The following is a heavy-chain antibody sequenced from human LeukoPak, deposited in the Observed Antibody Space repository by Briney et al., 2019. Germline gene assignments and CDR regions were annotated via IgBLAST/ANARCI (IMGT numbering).Heavy chain of an antibody. CDR2: IGTAGDT. J-gene: IGHJ4*02. Sequence: GGSLRLSCAASGFTFSSYDMHWVRQATGKGLEWVSAIGTAGDTYYPRSVKGRFTISRENAKNSLYLQMNSLRAGDTAVYYCAREDDSSGLDYWGQGTLVTVSS. CDR3: AREDDSSGLDY. V-gene: IGHV3-13*01. CDR1: GFTFSSYD. D-gene: IGHD3-22*01.